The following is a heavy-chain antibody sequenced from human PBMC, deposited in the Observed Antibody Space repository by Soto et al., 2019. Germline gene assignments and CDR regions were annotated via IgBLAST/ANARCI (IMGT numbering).Heavy chain of an antibody. CDR1: GFTFSSYA. Sequence: EVQLLESGGGLVQPGGSLRLSCAASGFTFSSYAMSWVRQAPGKGLEWVSAISGSGGSTYYADSVKGRFTISRDNSKTAPYLQMNSLGAADTGVYYCARDLVLRYFAWLPPSFDYWGQGTLVTVSS. V-gene: IGHV3-23*01. D-gene: IGHD3-9*01. J-gene: IGHJ4*02. CDR2: ISGSGGST. CDR3: ARDLVLRYFAWLPPSFDY.